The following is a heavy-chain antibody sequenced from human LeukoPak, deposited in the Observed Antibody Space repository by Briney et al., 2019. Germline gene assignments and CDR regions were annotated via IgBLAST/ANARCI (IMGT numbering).Heavy chain of an antibody. D-gene: IGHD3-22*01. J-gene: IGHJ4*02. V-gene: IGHV1-3*03. CDR2: INAGTGNT. Sequence: ASVKVSCKASGYTFTNYAIHWVRQAPGQRLECMGWINAGTGNTKYSQEFQGRVTITRDTSASTAYMELGSLRSEDMAVYYCARESYYYDSSGRTLDYWGQGTLVTVSS. CDR3: ARESYYYDSSGRTLDY. CDR1: GYTFTNYA.